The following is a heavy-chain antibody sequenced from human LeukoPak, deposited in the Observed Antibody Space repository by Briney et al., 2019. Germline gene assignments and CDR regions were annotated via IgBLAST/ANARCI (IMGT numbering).Heavy chain of an antibody. J-gene: IGHJ5*02. V-gene: IGHV4-34*01. CDR2: INHSEGT. CDR1: GGSFTDYY. Sequence: PSETLSLTCAVYGGSFTDYYWSWVRQPPGKGLEWIGEINHSEGTNYNPSLKSRVTISIDTSKNQFSLKLSSVTAADTAVYYCARQASRRFDPWGQGTLVTVSS. CDR3: ARQASRRFDP.